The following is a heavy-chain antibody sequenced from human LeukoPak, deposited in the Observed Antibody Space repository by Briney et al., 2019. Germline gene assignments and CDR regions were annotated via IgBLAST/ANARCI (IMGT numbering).Heavy chain of an antibody. D-gene: IGHD7-27*01. V-gene: IGHV4-61*02. CDR1: GGSISSGTYY. CDR2: IYISGST. Sequence: SQTLSLTCTVSGGSISSGTYYWHWIRQPAGKGLEWIGRIYISGSTNYNPSLKSRVTISVDTSKNQFSLKLTSVTAADTAVYFCARQRPWGLSRYFDYWGQGTLVTVSS. CDR3: ARQRPWGLSRYFDY. J-gene: IGHJ4*02.